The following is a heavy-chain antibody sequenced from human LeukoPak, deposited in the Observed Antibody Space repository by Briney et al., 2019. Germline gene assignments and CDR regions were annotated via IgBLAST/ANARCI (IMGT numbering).Heavy chain of an antibody. CDR2: IYYSGST. Sequence: SETLSLTCTVSGGSISSYYWSWIRQPPGKGLEWIGYIYYSGSTNYNPSLKSRVTISVDTSKNQFSLKLSSVTAADTAVYYCARRTPGSGYSYFDYWGQGTLVTVSS. V-gene: IGHV4-59*08. CDR3: ARRTPGSGYSYFDY. CDR1: GGSISSYY. D-gene: IGHD3-3*01. J-gene: IGHJ4*02.